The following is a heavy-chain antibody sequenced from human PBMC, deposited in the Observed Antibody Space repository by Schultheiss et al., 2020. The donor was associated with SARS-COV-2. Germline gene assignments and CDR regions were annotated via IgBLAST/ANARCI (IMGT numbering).Heavy chain of an antibody. Sequence: GGSLRLSCAASGFTFSSYWMSWVRQAPGKGLEWVANIKQDGSEKYYVDSVKGRFTISRDNAKNSLYLQMNSLRAEDTAVYYCARDLLLWFGEYPLWGQGTLVTVSS. D-gene: IGHD3-10*01. V-gene: IGHV3-7*01. CDR1: GFTFSSYW. J-gene: IGHJ4*02. CDR2: IKQDGSEK. CDR3: ARDLLLWFGEYPL.